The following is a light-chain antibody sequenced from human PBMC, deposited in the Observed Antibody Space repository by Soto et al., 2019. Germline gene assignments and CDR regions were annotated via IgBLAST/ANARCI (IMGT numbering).Light chain of an antibody. CDR3: QQYNIWTWT. J-gene: IGKJ1*01. CDR2: GAS. CDR1: QSVSSY. Sequence: EIVLTQSPATLSLSPGERATLSCRASQSVSSYLAWYQQKPGQAPRLHIYGASTRATGIPARFSGSGSGTEFTLTISSLQSEDFAVYYCQQYNIWTWTFGQGTKVDIK. V-gene: IGKV3-15*01.